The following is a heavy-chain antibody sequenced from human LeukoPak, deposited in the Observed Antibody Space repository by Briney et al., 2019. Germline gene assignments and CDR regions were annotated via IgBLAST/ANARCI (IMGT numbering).Heavy chain of an antibody. CDR1: GGSVSSGSYY. CDR2: IYYSGST. D-gene: IGHD3-10*01. Sequence: PSETLSLTCTVSGGSVSSGSYYWSWIRQPPGQGLEWIGYIYYSGSTNYNPSPKSRVTISVDTSKNQFSLKLSSVTAADTAVYYCARGHSSTYYYGSGSYYFDYWGQGTLVTVSS. CDR3: ARGHSSTYYYGSGSYYFDY. J-gene: IGHJ4*02. V-gene: IGHV4-61*01.